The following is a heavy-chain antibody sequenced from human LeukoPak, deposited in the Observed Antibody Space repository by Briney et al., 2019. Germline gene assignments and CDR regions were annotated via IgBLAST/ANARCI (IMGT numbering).Heavy chain of an antibody. CDR3: ARATYSGYDYENRLGE. D-gene: IGHD5-12*01. Sequence: ASVKVSCKASGYTFTSYYMHWVRQAPGQGLEWRGIINPSGGSTSYAQKFQGRVTMTRDTSTSTVYMELSSLRSEDTAVYYCARATYSGYDYENRLGEWGQGTLVTVSS. CDR2: INPSGGST. CDR1: GYTFTSYY. V-gene: IGHV1-46*01. J-gene: IGHJ4*02.